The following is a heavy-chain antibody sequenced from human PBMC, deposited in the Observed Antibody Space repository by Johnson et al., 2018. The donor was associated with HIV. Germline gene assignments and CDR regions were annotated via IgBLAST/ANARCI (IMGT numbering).Heavy chain of an antibody. J-gene: IGHJ3*02. Sequence: VQLVESGGGLVQPGGSLRLSCAASGFTVSTNYMSWVRQAPGKGLEWVPNIKQDGSEKYYVDSVKGRFTISRDNAKNSLYLQMNSLRAEDTAVYYCARKNGRWLQDGAFDIWGQGTMVTVSS. CDR3: ARKNGRWLQDGAFDI. D-gene: IGHD5-24*01. V-gene: IGHV3-7*03. CDR2: IKQDGSEK. CDR1: GFTVSTNY.